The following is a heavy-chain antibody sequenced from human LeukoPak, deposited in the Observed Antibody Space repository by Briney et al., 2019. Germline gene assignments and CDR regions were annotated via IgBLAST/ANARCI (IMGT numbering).Heavy chain of an antibody. CDR2: IYYSGST. D-gene: IGHD3-3*01. CDR3: ARADFCSGYYQYFFDY. J-gene: IGHJ4*02. CDR1: GGSISSYY. V-gene: IGHV4-59*01. Sequence: SETLSLTCTVSGGSISSYYWSWIRQPAGKGLEWIGCIYYSGSTNYNPSLKSRVTISVDTSKNQFSLKLSSVTAADTAVYYCARADFCSGYYQYFFDYWGQGTLVTVS.